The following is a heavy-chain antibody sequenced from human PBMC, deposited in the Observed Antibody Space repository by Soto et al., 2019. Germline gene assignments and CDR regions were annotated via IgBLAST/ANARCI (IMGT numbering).Heavy chain of an antibody. CDR1: GGTFSSYA. CDR3: ARVRYCSSTSCYRGYYYYGMDV. CDR2: IIPIFGTA. Sequence: QVQLVQSGAEVKKPGSSVKVSCKASGGTFSSYAISWVRQAPGQGLEWMGGIIPIFGTANYAQKFQGRVTIPADESTSTAYMELSSLRSEDTAVYYCARVRYCSSTSCYRGYYYYGMDVWGQGTTVTVSS. J-gene: IGHJ6*02. V-gene: IGHV1-69*01. D-gene: IGHD2-2*02.